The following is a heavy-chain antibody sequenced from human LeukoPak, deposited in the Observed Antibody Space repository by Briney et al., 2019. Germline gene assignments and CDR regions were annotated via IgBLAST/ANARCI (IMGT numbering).Heavy chain of an antibody. Sequence: SETLSLTCTVSGGSINSGDYCWSWIRQPPGKGLEWIGYIYYSGSTYYNPSLKSRVTISVDTSKNQFSLKLSSVTAADTAVYYCARDSGSHCFNWGQGTLVTVSS. J-gene: IGHJ4*02. CDR2: IYYSGST. V-gene: IGHV4-30-4*08. CDR3: ARDSGSHCFN. D-gene: IGHD1-26*01. CDR1: GGSINSGDYC.